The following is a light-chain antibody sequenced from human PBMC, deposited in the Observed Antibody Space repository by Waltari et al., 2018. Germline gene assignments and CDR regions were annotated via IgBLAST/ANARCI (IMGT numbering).Light chain of an antibody. CDR1: QDVSSY. Sequence: AIRMTQSPSSLSASTGDRVTITCRARQDVSSYVAWYQQKPGKVPKLLLYAESTLPSGVPSLFSGSGSGTNFSLTIACLQSDDFAVYYCQQYYTYPVAFGGGAKVEVK. CDR3: QQYYTYPVA. V-gene: IGKV1-8*01. J-gene: IGKJ4*01. CDR2: AES.